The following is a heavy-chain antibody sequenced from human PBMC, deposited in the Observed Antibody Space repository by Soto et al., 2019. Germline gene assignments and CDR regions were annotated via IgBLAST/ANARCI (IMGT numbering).Heavy chain of an antibody. D-gene: IGHD2-21*01. CDR1: GGTFSSYA. J-gene: IGHJ4*02. Sequence: QVQLVQSGAEVKKPGSSVKVSCKASGGTFSSYAISWVRQAPGQGLEWMGGIIPIFGTANYAQKFQGRVTITADEATSTAYMALSSLRSEDTAVYYCASSIDGSPADYWGQGTLVTVSS. V-gene: IGHV1-69*01. CDR3: ASSIDGSPADY. CDR2: IIPIFGTA.